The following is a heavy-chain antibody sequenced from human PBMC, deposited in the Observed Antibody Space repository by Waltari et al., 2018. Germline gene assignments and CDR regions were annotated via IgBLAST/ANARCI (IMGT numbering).Heavy chain of an antibody. V-gene: IGHV3-7*03. CDR1: GFPFRGYW. CDR3: ARGSAYYVRVWDY. Sequence: EVQLVESGGTLVQPGGSLRLSCAASGFPFRGYWMTWVRQAPGKGLEWGANIKADGSEQYYVDSVRGRFTISRDNAENSLYLQMNSLIADDTAVYYCARGSAYYVRVWDYWGQGTLVTVSS. D-gene: IGHD3-16*01. CDR2: IKADGSEQ. J-gene: IGHJ4*02.